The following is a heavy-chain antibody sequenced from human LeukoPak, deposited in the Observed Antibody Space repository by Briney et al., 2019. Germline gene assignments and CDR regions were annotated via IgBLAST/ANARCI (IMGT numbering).Heavy chain of an antibody. J-gene: IGHJ5*02. D-gene: IGHD2-15*01. Sequence: PGGSLRLSCAASGFTFNRYNMNWVRRAPGKGLEWVSSISTSSSYIYNADSVRGRFTISRDNAKNSLYLQMNSLRAEDTAVYSCARGADGVSSNSRGWFDPWGQGTLVTVSS. CDR1: GFTFNRYN. V-gene: IGHV3-21*01. CDR2: ISTSSSYI. CDR3: ARGADGVSSNSRGWFDP.